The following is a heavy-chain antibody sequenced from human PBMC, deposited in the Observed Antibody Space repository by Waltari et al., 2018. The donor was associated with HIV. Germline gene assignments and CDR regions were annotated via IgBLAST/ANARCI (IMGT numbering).Heavy chain of an antibody. D-gene: IGHD5-12*01. CDR3: ARDVMGIVAKPYGVDV. Sequence: EVQVVESGGGLVQPGGSLRLSCAGFGFPFSSLWMSWVRQAPGKGLEWVANIKHDGSERYFVDSVKGRFAISRDNANNSLFLQMNSLRAEDTAVYYCARDVMGIVAKPYGVDVWGQGTTVTVSS. V-gene: IGHV3-7*01. J-gene: IGHJ6*02. CDR2: IKHDGSER. CDR1: GFPFSSLW.